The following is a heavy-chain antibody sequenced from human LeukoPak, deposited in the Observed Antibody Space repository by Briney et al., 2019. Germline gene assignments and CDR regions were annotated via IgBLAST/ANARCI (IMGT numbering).Heavy chain of an antibody. D-gene: IGHD3-10*01. CDR1: GGSISSYY. CDR3: ARGGSGSYVKYYFDY. V-gene: IGHV4-59*01. J-gene: IGHJ4*02. Sequence: SETLSLTCTVSGGSISSYYWSWIRQPPGKGLEWIGYIYCTGSTNYNPSLKSRVTISVDTSKNQFSLKLSSVTAADTAVYYCARGGSGSYVKYYFDYWGQGTLVTVSS. CDR2: IYCTGST.